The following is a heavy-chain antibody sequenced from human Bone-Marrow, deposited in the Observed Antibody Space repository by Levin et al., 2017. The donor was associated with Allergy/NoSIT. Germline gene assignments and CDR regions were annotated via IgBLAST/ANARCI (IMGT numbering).Heavy chain of an antibody. J-gene: IGHJ4*02. CDR1: GYTFTGYY. CDR3: ARRQGVMLSSDDLVDW. CDR2: ISPNSGGT. D-gene: IGHD3-16*01. V-gene: IGHV1-2*02. Sequence: GGSLRLSCKASGYTFTGYYLHWVRQAPGQGLEWMGWISPNSGGTKYAQKFQGRVTITRDTPITTARMMSSSLGSDDRAIYYCARRQGVMLSSDDLVDWSGPATLATASP.